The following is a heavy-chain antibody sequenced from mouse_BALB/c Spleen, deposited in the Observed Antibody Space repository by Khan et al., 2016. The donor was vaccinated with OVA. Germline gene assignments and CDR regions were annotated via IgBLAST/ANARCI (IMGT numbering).Heavy chain of an antibody. CDR2: INTYTGEP. J-gene: IGHJ4*01. CDR3: ARPPYCSYTLDY. CDR1: GYTFTNYG. D-gene: IGHD2-12*01. V-gene: IGHV9-3-1*01. Sequence: QIQLVQSGPELKKPGETVKISCKASGYTFTNYGMNWVKQSPGKALKWMGWINTYTGEPTYADDFKGRFAFSLDTSASTAYLQINNLKNEDTATYFCARPPYCSYTLDYWGQGTSVTVSS.